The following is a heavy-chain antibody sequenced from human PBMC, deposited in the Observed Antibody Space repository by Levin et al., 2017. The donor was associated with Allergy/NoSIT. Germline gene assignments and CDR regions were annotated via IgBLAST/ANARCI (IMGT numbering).Heavy chain of an antibody. CDR2: ISSGSSYI. CDR1: GLSFSDYN. J-gene: IGHJ3*01. V-gene: IGHV3-21*06. D-gene: IGHD2-15*01. CDR3: ASPREFCVSTTACYIALDL. Sequence: GGSLRLSCVGSGLSFSDYNMNWVRQAPGKGLEWVASISSGSSYIFYADSMKGRFTISRDNAKNSLFLQMHGLTVDDAGVYFCASPREFCVSTTACYIALDLWGQGTTVTVSS.